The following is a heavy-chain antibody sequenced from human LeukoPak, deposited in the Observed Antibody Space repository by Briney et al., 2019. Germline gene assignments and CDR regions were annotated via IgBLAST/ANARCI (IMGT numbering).Heavy chain of an antibody. J-gene: IGHJ2*01. CDR2: IYYSGST. Sequence: SETLSLTCTVSGGSINRYYWSWIRQPPGKGLEWIGYIYYSGSTNYNPSLKSRVTISIDTSKNQFSLKLSSVTAADTAVYYCARVEGEYYYDSSGYYLPNWYFDLWGRGTLVTVSS. CDR3: ARVEGEYYYDSSGYYLPNWYFDL. V-gene: IGHV4-59*01. D-gene: IGHD3-22*01. CDR1: GGSINRYY.